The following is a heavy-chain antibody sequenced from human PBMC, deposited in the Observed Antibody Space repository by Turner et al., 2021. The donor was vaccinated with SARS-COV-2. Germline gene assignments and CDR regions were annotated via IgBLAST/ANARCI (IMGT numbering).Heavy chain of an antibody. V-gene: IGHV3-33*01. Sequence: QVQLVESGGGVVQPGRSLRLSCVVSGFTFSTYGMHWVRQAPGKGLEWVAVIVNDGSQQHDADSVKGRFISSRDNSKNTLFLQMNSLRAEDTALYYCARDDMWSDNGLDIWGQGTMVTVSS. D-gene: IGHD2-8*01. CDR2: IVNDGSQQ. CDR1: GFTFSTYG. J-gene: IGHJ3*02. CDR3: ARDDMWSDNGLDI.